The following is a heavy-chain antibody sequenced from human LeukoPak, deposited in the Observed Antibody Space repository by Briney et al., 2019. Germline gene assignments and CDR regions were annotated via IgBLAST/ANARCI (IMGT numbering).Heavy chain of an antibody. CDR1: GYTFTSYG. CDR3: ARGGLVVVVPATPSTAPGLLHWFDP. J-gene: IGHJ5*02. Sequence: ASVKVSCKASGYTFTSYGISWVRQAPGQGLEWMGWISAYNGNTNYAQKLKGRVTMTTDTSTSTAYMELRSLRSDDTAVYYCARGGLVVVVPATPSTAPGLLHWFDPWGQGTLVTVSS. D-gene: IGHD2-15*01. CDR2: ISAYNGNT. V-gene: IGHV1-18*01.